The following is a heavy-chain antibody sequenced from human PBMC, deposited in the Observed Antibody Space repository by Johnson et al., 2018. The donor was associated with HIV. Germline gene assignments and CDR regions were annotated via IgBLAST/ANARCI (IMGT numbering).Heavy chain of an antibody. J-gene: IGHJ3*02. V-gene: IGHV3-74*01. CDR1: GFTFSTYW. D-gene: IGHD6-13*01. CDR3: AKDLGGAHSSPRAFDI. Sequence: VQLVESGGGLVQPGGSLRLSCAASGFTFSTYWMHWVRQAPGKGPVWVSRINSDGSSTSYADSVRGRFTISRDNSKNTLYLQMNSLRAEDTAVYYCAKDLGGAHSSPRAFDIWGQGTMVTVSS. CDR2: INSDGSST.